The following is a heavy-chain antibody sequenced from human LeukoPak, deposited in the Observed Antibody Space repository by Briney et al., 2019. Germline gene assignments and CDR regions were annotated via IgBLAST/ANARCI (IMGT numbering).Heavy chain of an antibody. CDR1: GGSISSSSYY. D-gene: IGHD2-15*01. CDR2: IYYSGST. Sequence: SETLSLTCTVSGGSISSSSYYWGWIRQPPGKGLEWIGSIYYSGSTYYNPFLKSRVTISVDTSKNQFSLKLSSVTAADTAVYYCARGPIPYCSAGSCYSYAFDIWGQGTMVTVSS. CDR3: ARGPIPYCSAGSCYSYAFDI. V-gene: IGHV4-39*07. J-gene: IGHJ3*02.